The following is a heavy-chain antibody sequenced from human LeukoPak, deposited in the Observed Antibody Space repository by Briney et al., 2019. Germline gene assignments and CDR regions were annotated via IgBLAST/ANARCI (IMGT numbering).Heavy chain of an antibody. D-gene: IGHD6-19*01. CDR1: GFTFSSYD. CDR2: ISSTSSYI. Sequence: GGSLRLSCAVSGFTFSSYDMNWVRQAPGKGLDWVSSISSTSSYIYYADSVKGRFTISRDDAKNSLYLQMNSLRAEDTAVYYCAKDSRPSSGWKKYYYYGMDVWGQGTTVTVSS. CDR3: AKDSRPSSGWKKYYYYGMDV. V-gene: IGHV3-21*04. J-gene: IGHJ6*02.